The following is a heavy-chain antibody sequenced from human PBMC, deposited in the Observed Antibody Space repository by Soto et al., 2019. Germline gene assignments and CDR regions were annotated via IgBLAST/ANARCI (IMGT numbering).Heavy chain of an antibody. Sequence: QVQLQESGSGLVKASQTLSLTCTLSGTSISSGGYYWSWIRQHPGKGLEWIGYIYYSGSTSYNPSLQSRTTISLGMSKNRFSLWLSSVTAADTAVYYCARANYGSGRYLRYWGRGTLVTVSS. D-gene: IGHD3-10*01. CDR2: IYYSGST. J-gene: IGHJ4*02. CDR1: GTSISSGGYY. CDR3: ARANYGSGRYLRY. V-gene: IGHV4-31*03.